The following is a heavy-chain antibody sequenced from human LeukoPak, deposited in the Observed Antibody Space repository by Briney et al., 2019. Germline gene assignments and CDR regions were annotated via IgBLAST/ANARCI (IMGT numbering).Heavy chain of an antibody. J-gene: IGHJ4*02. CDR3: AAMATIGFAY. CDR1: GGSISSYY. V-gene: IGHV4-59*01. CDR2: IYYSGST. Sequence: SETLSLTCTVSGGSISSYYWSWIRQPPGKGLEWIGYIYYSGSTNYNPSLKSRVTISVDTPKNQFSLKLSSVTAADTAVYYCAAMATIGFAYWGQGPLVTVSS. D-gene: IGHD5-24*01.